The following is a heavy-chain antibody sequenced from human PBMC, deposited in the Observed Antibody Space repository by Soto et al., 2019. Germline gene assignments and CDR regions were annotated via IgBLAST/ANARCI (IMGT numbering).Heavy chain of an antibody. V-gene: IGHV3-23*01. D-gene: IGHD3-10*01. CDR1: GFTFSSYA. CDR2: ISGSGGST. Sequence: EVQLLESGGGLVQPGGSLRLSCAASGFTFSSYAMSWVRQAPGKGLEWVSAISGSGGSTYYADSVKGRFTISRDNSKNTLYLHMNSLRAEDTAVYYCAKTNRLWLRRGDGYFDYWGQGTLVTVSS. CDR3: AKTNRLWLRRGDGYFDY. J-gene: IGHJ4*02.